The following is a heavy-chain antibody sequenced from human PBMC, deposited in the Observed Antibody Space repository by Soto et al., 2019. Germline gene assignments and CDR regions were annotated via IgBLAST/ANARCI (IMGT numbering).Heavy chain of an antibody. V-gene: IGHV5-51*01. J-gene: IGHJ6*02. CDR3: ARHGENTAMVPLYYYYGMDV. CDR1: GYSFTSYW. D-gene: IGHD5-18*01. CDR2: IYPGDSDT. Sequence: GESLKISCKGSGYSFTSYWIGWVRQMPGKGLEWMGIIYPGDSDTRYSPSFQGQVTISADKSISPAYRQWSSLKASDTAMYYCARHGENTAMVPLYYYYGMDVWGQGTTVTVSS.